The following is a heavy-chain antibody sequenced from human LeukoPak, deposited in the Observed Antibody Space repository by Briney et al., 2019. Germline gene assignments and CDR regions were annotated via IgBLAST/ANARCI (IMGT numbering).Heavy chain of an antibody. J-gene: IGHJ4*02. D-gene: IGHD3-3*01. CDR2: ISGSGGST. CDR1: GFTFSSYA. Sequence: GGSLRLXCAASGFTFSSYAMSWGRQAPGKGLEWVSAISGSGGSTYYADSVKGRFTISRDNSKNTLYLQMNSLRAEDTAVYYCAKDVGYYDFGWGQGTLVTVSS. V-gene: IGHV3-23*01. CDR3: AKDVGYYDFG.